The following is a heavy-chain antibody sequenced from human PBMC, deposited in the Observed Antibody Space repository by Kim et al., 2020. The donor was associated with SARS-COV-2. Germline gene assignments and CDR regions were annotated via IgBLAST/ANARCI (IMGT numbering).Heavy chain of an antibody. CDR2: ISSGSNYI. D-gene: IGHD2-21*02. Sequence: GGSLRLSCAASGFSLRPYSMNWVRQAPGKGLEWVASISSGSNYIYYEDSVKGRFTISRDNAKSSLFLQMNSLRAEDTAVYYCARDNLPCAGDCYSVTGMDVWGPGTTVTVSS. CDR3: ARDNLPCAGDCYSVTGMDV. V-gene: IGHV3-21*01. CDR1: GFSLRPYS. J-gene: IGHJ6*02.